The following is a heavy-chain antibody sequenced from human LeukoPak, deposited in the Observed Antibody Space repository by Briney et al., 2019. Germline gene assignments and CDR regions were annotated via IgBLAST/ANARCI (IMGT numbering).Heavy chain of an antibody. J-gene: IGHJ5*02. CDR3: ARDLSMIRGIIVGRNWFDP. D-gene: IGHD3-10*01. CDR2: IYTSGST. CDR1: GGSISSGSYY. V-gene: IGHV4-61*02. Sequence: SQTLSLTYTVTGGSISSGSYYWSWIRQPAGKGLEWIGRIYTSGSTYYNPSLKSRVTISVDTSKNQFSLKLSSVTAADTAVYYCARDLSMIRGIIVGRNWFDPWGQGTLVTVSS.